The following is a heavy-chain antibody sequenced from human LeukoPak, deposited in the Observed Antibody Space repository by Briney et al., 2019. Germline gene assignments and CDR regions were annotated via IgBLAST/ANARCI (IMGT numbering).Heavy chain of an antibody. D-gene: IGHD6-19*01. CDR1: GFTFSNAW. CDR3: AKGVVAGVKFFDY. Sequence: SGGSLRLSCAASGFTFSNAWMSWVRQAPGKGLEWVSGISWNSGSIGYADSVKGRFTISRDNAKNSLYLQMNSLRAEDTALYYCAKGVVAGVKFFDYWGQGTLVTVSS. V-gene: IGHV3-9*01. CDR2: ISWNSGSI. J-gene: IGHJ4*02.